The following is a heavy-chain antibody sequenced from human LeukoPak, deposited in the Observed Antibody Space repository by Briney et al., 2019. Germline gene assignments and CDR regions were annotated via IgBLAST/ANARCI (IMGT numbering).Heavy chain of an antibody. CDR2: IRSKANSYAT. D-gene: IGHD3-9*01. CDR3: TRLEMHHYDILTGQDAFDI. J-gene: IGHJ3*02. Sequence: GGSLRLSCAASGFTFSGSAMHWVRQASGKGLEWVGRIRSKANSYATAYAASVKGRFTISRDDSKNTAYLQMNSLKTEDTAVYYCTRLEMHHYDILTGQDAFDIWGQGTMVTVSS. CDR1: GFTFSGSA. V-gene: IGHV3-73*01.